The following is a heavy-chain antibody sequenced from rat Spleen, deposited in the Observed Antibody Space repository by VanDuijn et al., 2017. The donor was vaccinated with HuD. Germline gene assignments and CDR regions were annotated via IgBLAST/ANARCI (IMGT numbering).Heavy chain of an antibody. CDR3: TREDSMGTFDY. Sequence: EVQLVESGGGLVQPGRSLKLSCVVSGFTFSNSGMAWVRQAPKKGLEWVASISYEGSSTYYGDSVKGRVTISRDNAKSTLYLQMNSLRSEDTATYFCTREDSMGTFDYWGQGVMVTVSS. CDR1: GFTFSNSG. J-gene: IGHJ2*01. CDR2: ISYEGSST. V-gene: IGHV5-22*01. D-gene: IGHD1-7*01.